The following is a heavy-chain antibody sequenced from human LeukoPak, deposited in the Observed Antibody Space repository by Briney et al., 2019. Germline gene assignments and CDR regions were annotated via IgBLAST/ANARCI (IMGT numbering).Heavy chain of an antibody. V-gene: IGHV1-2*02. CDR3: AREGKVGLTTFDY. CDR2: INPNSGST. CDR1: GYSFTADF. J-gene: IGHJ4*02. Sequence: ASVEVSCKASGYSFTADFINWVRQAPGQGLEWMGWINPNSGSTSNAQNFQGRVTMTRDTSINTVYMELSGLRFDDTAVYYCAREGKVGLTTFDYWGQGSLVTVSS. D-gene: IGHD4/OR15-4a*01.